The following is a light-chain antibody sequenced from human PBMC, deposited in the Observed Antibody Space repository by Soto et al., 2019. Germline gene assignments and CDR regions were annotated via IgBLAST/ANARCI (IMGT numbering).Light chain of an antibody. V-gene: IGLV2-14*01. CDR1: SSDVGGYNY. CDR3: SSYTSSSTYV. J-gene: IGLJ1*01. Sequence: QSVLTQPASVSGSPGQSITISCTGTSSDVGGYNYVSWYQQHPGKAPKLMIYDVSNRPSGVSNRFSGSKSGNTASLTISGLQAEDEADYYCSSYTSSSTYVFGPGTK. CDR2: DVS.